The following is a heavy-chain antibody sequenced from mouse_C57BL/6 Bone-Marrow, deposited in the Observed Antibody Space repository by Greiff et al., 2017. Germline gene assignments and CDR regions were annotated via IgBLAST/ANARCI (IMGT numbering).Heavy chain of an antibody. CDR3: ARAGTAQAKAWFAY. Sequence: VQRVESGPELVKPGASVKISCKASGYAFSSSWMNWVKQRPGKGLEWIGRIYPGDGDTNYNGKFKGKATLTADKSSSTAYMQLSSLTSEDSAVYFCARAGTAQAKAWFAYWGQGTLVTVSA. CDR1: GYAFSSSW. V-gene: IGHV1-82*01. D-gene: IGHD3-2*02. CDR2: IYPGDGDT. J-gene: IGHJ3*01.